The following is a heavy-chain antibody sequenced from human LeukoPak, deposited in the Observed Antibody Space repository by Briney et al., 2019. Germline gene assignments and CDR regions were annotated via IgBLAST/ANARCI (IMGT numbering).Heavy chain of an antibody. Sequence: GGSLRLSCAASAFTFSSYWMHWVRQAPGKGLVWVSRINSDGSSTNYADSVKGRFTISRDNSKNTLYLQMNSLRVEDTAVYYCATLPYYYDSSGSYYFDYWGQGTLVTVSS. D-gene: IGHD3-22*01. V-gene: IGHV3-74*01. J-gene: IGHJ4*02. CDR1: AFTFSSYW. CDR3: ATLPYYYDSSGSYYFDY. CDR2: INSDGSST.